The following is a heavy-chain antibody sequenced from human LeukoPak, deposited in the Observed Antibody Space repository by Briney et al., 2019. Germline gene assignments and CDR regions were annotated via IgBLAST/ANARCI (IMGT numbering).Heavy chain of an antibody. CDR2: ISAGGDRT. Sequence: GGSLRLSCAASGFAFSSLDMGWVRQAPRKGLEWVSAISAGGDRTYYADSVRGRFTLSRDKSQNTLYLQMNSLRAEDTAVYYCANIVSRKQLIDYWGQGTLVTVPS. V-gene: IGHV3-23*01. CDR3: ANIVSRKQLIDY. J-gene: IGHJ4*02. CDR1: GFAFSSLD. D-gene: IGHD2-15*01.